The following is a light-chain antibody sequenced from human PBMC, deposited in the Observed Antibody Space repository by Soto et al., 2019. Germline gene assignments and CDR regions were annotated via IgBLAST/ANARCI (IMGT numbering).Light chain of an antibody. CDR3: QKSNSDPTT. J-gene: IGKJ1*01. CDR1: QCIGRS. V-gene: IGKV1-27*01. Sequence: DIQMTQSPSSLSASVGDRVTITCRASQCIGRSLAWYQQKPGEVPRLLIYDASTLQSGVPSGFSGSGSGTVFTLTISGLQSEDVATYYCQKSNSDPTTFGQGTKVEVQ. CDR2: DAS.